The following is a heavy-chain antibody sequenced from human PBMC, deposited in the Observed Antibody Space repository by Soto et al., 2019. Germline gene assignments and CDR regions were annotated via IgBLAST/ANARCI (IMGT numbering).Heavy chain of an antibody. D-gene: IGHD3-10*02. V-gene: IGHV1-18*01. J-gene: IGHJ5*02. Sequence: ASVKVSCKASGYNFTNYGISWVRQAPGQGLEWMGWISAYNTNTNCAQKLQGRVTMTTDTSTTTAYMELRRLKSDDTAVYYCARDMFWFDPWGQGTLVTVSS. CDR1: GYNFTNYG. CDR3: ARDMFWFDP. CDR2: ISAYNTNT.